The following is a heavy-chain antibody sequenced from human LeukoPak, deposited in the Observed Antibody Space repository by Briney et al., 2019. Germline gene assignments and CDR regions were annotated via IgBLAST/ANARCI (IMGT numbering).Heavy chain of an antibody. V-gene: IGHV1-2*02. D-gene: IGHD4-17*01. J-gene: IGHJ4*02. Sequence: ASVKVYCKASGYTFTGYYMHWVRQAPGQGLEWMGWINPNSGGTNYAQKFQGRVTMTRDTSISTAYMELSRLRAEDTAVYYCARDGDGDYGFDYWGQGTLVTVSS. CDR3: ARDGDGDYGFDY. CDR1: GYTFTGYY. CDR2: INPNSGGT.